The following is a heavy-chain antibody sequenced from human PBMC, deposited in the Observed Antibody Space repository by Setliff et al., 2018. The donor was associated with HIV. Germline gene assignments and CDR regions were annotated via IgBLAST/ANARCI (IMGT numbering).Heavy chain of an antibody. V-gene: IGHV1-18*01. CDR3: AREKYGDKFDY. CDR1: GYTLTNYG. CDR2: IGTYSGNT. Sequence: ASVKVSCKASGYTLTNYGISWVRQAPGQGLEYLGWIGTYSGNTDYAQSVQGRVTMTRDTSAGTVYMDLRSLRSDDTAMYYCAREKYGDKFDYWGQGTLVTVSS. D-gene: IGHD2-8*01. J-gene: IGHJ4*02.